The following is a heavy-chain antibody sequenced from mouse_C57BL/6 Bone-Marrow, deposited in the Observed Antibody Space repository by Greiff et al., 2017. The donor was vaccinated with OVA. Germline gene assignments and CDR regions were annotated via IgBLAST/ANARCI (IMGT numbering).Heavy chain of an antibody. Sequence: VQLVESGAELARPGASVKLSCKASGYTFTSYGISWVKQRTGQGLEWIGEIYPRSGNTYYNEKFKGKATLTADKSSSTAYMELRSLTSEDSAVYFCARRGRAYWGQGTLVTVSA. J-gene: IGHJ3*01. V-gene: IGHV1-81*01. CDR1: GYTFTSYG. CDR3: ARRGRAY. CDR2: IYPRSGNT.